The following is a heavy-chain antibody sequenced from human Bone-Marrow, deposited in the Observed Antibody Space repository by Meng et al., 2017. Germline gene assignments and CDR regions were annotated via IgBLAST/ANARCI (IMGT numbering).Heavy chain of an antibody. CDR3: ARDRAAAGIYNY. D-gene: IGHD6-13*01. J-gene: IGHJ4*02. V-gene: IGHV3-30*04. CDR2: ISYDGSNK. Sequence: QVQLVGSGGGVVPPGRSLGLSCAASGFTFSSYAMPWVRQAPGKGLEWVAVISYDGSNKYYADSVKGRFTISRDNSKNTLYLQMNSLRAEDTAVYYCARDRAAAGIYNYWGQGTLVTVSS. CDR1: GFTFSSYA.